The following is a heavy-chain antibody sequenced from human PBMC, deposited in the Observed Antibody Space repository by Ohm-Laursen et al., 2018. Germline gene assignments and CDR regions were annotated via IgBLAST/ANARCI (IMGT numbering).Heavy chain of an antibody. D-gene: IGHD1-26*01. J-gene: IGHJ3*02. V-gene: IGHV3-7*03. Sequence: SLRLSCSASGFTFSNYWMSWVRQAPGKGLEWVANIKQDGSEKYYVDSVTGRFTISRDNAENSLYLQMNSLRAEDTALYHCARDNPTSFDAFDIWGQGTMVTVSS. CDR3: ARDNPTSFDAFDI. CDR2: IKQDGSEK. CDR1: GFTFSNYW.